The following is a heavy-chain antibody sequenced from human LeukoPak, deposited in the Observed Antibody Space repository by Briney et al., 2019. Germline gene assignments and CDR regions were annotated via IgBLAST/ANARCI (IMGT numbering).Heavy chain of an antibody. J-gene: IGHJ4*02. V-gene: IGHV3-53*01. CDR2: IFSNGDT. CDR3: TRDQMNY. D-gene: IGHD5-24*01. CDR1: EFTVSRNY. Sequence: GGSLRLSCTASEFTVSRNYMLGVRQAPGKGLEWVSLIFSNGDTHYADSVKGRFTIPRDTSKNTVSLQMNSLRVEDTAMYYCTRDQMNYWGQGTLVTVSS.